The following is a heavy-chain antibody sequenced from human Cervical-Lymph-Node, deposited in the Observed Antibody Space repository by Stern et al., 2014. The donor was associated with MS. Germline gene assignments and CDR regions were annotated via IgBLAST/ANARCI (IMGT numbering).Heavy chain of an antibody. V-gene: IGHV3-30*07. J-gene: IGHJ4*02. Sequence: DSVRGRFTISRDNSKNTLYLQMNNLRAEDTAVYYCARDVKNSYYYRSSGGLFDYWGQGTLVTVSS. D-gene: IGHD3-22*01. CDR3: ARDVKNSYYYRSSGGLFDY.